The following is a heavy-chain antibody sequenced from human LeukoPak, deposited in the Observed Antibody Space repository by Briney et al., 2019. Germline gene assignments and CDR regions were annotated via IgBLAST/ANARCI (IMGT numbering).Heavy chain of an antibody. Sequence: ASETLSLTCTVSGGSISSYYWSWIRQPPGKGLEWIGYIYYSGSTNYNPSLKSRVTISVDTSKNQFSLKLSSVTAADTAVYYCARDGVLGYYGSGSPRYYYYYMDVWGKGTTVTVSS. CDR2: IYYSGST. CDR1: GGSISSYY. CDR3: ARDGVLGYYGSGSPRYYYYYMDV. D-gene: IGHD3-10*01. J-gene: IGHJ6*03. V-gene: IGHV4-59*12.